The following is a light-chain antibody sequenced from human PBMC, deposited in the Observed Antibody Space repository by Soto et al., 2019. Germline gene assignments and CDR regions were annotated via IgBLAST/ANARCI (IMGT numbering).Light chain of an antibody. Sequence: DIQLTQSPSFLSASVGDRVTITCRASQDIDSYLAWYQQKPGKAPKLLIYAASTLQSGVPSRFSGSGSGTEFTLTISALQPEDFASYYCQQFKSYFPTFGQGTKVEIK. V-gene: IGKV1-9*01. CDR3: QQFKSYFPT. CDR2: AAS. J-gene: IGKJ1*01. CDR1: QDIDSY.